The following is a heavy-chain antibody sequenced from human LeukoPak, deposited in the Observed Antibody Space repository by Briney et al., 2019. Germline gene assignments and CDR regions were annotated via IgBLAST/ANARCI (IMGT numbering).Heavy chain of an antibody. V-gene: IGHV3-30*04. CDR1: GFTFSSYA. Sequence: GGSLRLSCAASGFTFSSYAMHWVRQAPGKGLEWVAVISYDGSNKYYADSVKGRFTISRDNSKNTLYLQMNSLRAEDTAVYYCARIDSLSDTARRGGVYWGQGTLVTVSS. D-gene: IGHD2-21*02. CDR2: ISYDGSNK. CDR3: ARIDSLSDTARRGGVY. J-gene: IGHJ4*02.